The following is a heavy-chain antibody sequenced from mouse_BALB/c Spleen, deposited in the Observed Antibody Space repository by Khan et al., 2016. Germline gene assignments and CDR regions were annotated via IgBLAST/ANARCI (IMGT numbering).Heavy chain of an antibody. CDR1: GYSITSGYY. CDR2: ISYDGYN. Sequence: EVQLQESGPGLVKPSQSLSLSCSVTGYSITSGYYWNWLRQFPGNRLEWMGYISYDGYNGYKPSLKHRISITRDTSKNQFFLLLNSETTEDTATYYCARYGYHGWLAYWGQGTLVTVSA. D-gene: IGHD2-2*01. J-gene: IGHJ3*01. CDR3: ARYGYHGWLAY. V-gene: IGHV3-6*02.